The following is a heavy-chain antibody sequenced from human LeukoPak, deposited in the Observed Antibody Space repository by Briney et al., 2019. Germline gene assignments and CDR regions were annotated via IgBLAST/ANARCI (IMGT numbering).Heavy chain of an antibody. D-gene: IGHD3-10*01. CDR2: ISYDGSNK. CDR1: GFTFSSYG. J-gene: IGHJ4*02. V-gene: IGHV3-30*18. Sequence: GGSLRLSCAASGFTFSSYGMHWVRQAPGKGLEWVAVISYDGSNKYYADSVKGRFTISRDTSKNTLYLQMNSLRAEDTALYYCTKTRGSQAYFDYWGQGTLVTVSS. CDR3: TKTRGSQAYFDY.